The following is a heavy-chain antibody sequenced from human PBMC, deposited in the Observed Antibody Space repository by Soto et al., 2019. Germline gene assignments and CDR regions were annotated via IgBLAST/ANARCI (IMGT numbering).Heavy chain of an antibody. J-gene: IGHJ6*02. CDR3: AGDRLSEDYGMDV. V-gene: IGHV1-46*01. CDR1: GYTFTSYY. Sequence: ASVKVSCKASGYTFTSYYMHWVRQAPGQGLEWMGIINPSGGSTSYAQKFQGRVTMTRDTSTSTVYMELSSLRSEDTAVYYCAGDRLSEDYGMDVWGQGTTVTVSS. CDR2: INPSGGST. D-gene: IGHD3-22*01.